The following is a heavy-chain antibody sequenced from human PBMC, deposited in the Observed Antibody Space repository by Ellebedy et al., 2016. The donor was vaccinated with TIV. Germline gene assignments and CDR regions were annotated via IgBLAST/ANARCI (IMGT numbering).Heavy chain of an antibody. CDR2: ISSSGSTI. Sequence: GGSLRLSCAASGFTFSSYEMNWVRQAPGKGLEWVSYISSSGSTIYYADSVKGRFTISRDNAKNSLYLQMNSLRAEDTAVYYCARDGPPSPYSSSWYGGIYYYYYYGMDVWGQGTTVTVSS. D-gene: IGHD6-13*01. J-gene: IGHJ6*02. CDR1: GFTFSSYE. CDR3: ARDGPPSPYSSSWYGGIYYYYYYGMDV. V-gene: IGHV3-48*03.